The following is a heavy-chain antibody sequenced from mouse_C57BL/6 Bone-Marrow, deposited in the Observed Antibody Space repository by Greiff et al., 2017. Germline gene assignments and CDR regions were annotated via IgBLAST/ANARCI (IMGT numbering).Heavy chain of an antibody. Sequence: QVQLQQSGAELARPGASVKLSCKASGYTFTSYGISWVKQRTGQGLEWIGEIYPRSGNTYYNEKFKGKATLTADKSSSTAYMELRSLTSEDSAVYFCARGITTVVATGYFDYWGQGTTLTVSS. CDR3: ARGITTVVATGYFDY. V-gene: IGHV1-81*01. D-gene: IGHD1-1*01. CDR2: IYPRSGNT. CDR1: GYTFTSYG. J-gene: IGHJ2*01.